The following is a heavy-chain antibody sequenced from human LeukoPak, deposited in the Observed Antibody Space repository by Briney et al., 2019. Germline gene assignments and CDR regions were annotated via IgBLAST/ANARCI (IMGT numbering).Heavy chain of an antibody. CDR2: IFGSGSSP. D-gene: IGHD5-18*01. CDR1: GFTFGSHA. Sequence: GGSLRLSCEASGFTFGSHAMYWVRQAPGKGLEWVAGIFGSGSSPHYADSVKGRFTISRDNSRNTVYLQINSLRAEDTAVYYCGKTTVGYSSGQKPAWPVDYWGQGTLVTVSS. CDR3: GKTTVGYSSGQKPAWPVDY. V-gene: IGHV3-23*01. J-gene: IGHJ4*02.